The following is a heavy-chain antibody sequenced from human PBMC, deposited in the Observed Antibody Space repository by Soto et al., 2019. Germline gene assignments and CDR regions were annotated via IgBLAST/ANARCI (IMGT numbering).Heavy chain of an antibody. D-gene: IGHD3-3*01. J-gene: IGHJ4*02. CDR3: AHRVLRAVFGLVTTTAIYFDF. CDR1: GFSLTTSGVG. CDR2: IYWDEDK. Sequence: QITLNESGPTLVKPTQTLTLTCTFSGFSLTTSGVGVGWIRQSPGKAPEWLALIYWDEDKRYSPSLKSRLTITKDTSKNQVVLTMANLDPADTATYYCAHRVLRAVFGLVTTTAIYFDFCGQGTPVAVSS. V-gene: IGHV2-5*02.